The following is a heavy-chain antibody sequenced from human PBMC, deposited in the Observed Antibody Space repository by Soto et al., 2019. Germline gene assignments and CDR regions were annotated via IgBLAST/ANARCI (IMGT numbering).Heavy chain of an antibody. CDR2: IKQDGSEK. J-gene: IGHJ4*02. CDR3: ARVTYYYDSSGPATGCFDY. CDR1: GFTFSSYW. Sequence: GGSLRLSCAASGFTFSSYWMSWVRQAPGKGLEWVANIKQDGSEKYYVDSVKGRFTTSRDNAKNSLYLQMNSLRAEDTAVYYCARVTYYYDSSGPATGCFDYWGQGTLVTVSS. D-gene: IGHD3-22*01. V-gene: IGHV3-7*05.